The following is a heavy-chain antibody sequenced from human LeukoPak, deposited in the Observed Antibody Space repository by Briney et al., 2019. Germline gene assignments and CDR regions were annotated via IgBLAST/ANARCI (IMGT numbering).Heavy chain of an antibody. D-gene: IGHD3-10*01. CDR1: GGSIRGYY. Sequence: SETLSLTCNVSGGSIRGYYGSCIRQPPGKGLEWIGYIYSSGSYNYNPSLESGVAMSVDTSKSQFSLKLSSVTAADTAVYYCARVFDSGSQAYFYYMDVWGKGTTVTIFS. J-gene: IGHJ6*03. CDR2: IYSSGSY. CDR3: ARVFDSGSQAYFYYMDV. V-gene: IGHV4-59*01.